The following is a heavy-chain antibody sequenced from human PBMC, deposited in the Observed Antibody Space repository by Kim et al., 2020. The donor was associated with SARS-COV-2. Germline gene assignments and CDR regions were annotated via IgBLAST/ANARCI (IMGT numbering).Heavy chain of an antibody. Sequence: QTFQGRVTITADESTSTAYMELSSLRSEDTAVYYCASSRRNVVRYYFDYWGQGTLVTVSS. CDR3: ASSRRNVVRYYFDY. J-gene: IGHJ4*02. V-gene: IGHV1-69*01. D-gene: IGHD3-10*01.